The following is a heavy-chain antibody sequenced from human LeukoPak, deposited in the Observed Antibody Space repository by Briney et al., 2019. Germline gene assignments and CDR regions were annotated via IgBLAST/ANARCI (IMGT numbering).Heavy chain of an antibody. J-gene: IGHJ5*02. CDR3: ARGESSGSNWFDP. D-gene: IGHD3-22*01. Sequence: PSETLSLSCTVSGGSISSYYWNWIRQPPGRGLDWIGYIYYSASTNYNPSLKSRVTISVDTSKNQFSLKLSSVTAADTAVYYCARGESSGSNWFDPWGQGTLVTVSS. CDR1: GGSISSYY. V-gene: IGHV4-59*01. CDR2: IYYSAST.